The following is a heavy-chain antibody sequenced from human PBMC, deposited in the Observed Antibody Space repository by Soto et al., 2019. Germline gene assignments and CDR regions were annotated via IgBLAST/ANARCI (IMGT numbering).Heavy chain of an antibody. D-gene: IGHD3-16*01. J-gene: IGHJ4*02. CDR1: DDSIDSGSYY. CDR3: TRCLDRAKLGY. CDR2: IHYSGSI. V-gene: IGHV4-31*03. Sequence: QVQLQESGPGLVKPSQTLSLTCTVSDDSIDSGSYYRSWVRQYPGKGLEWIGSIHYSGSIYYSPSRRSRLTMSADTSKYQFSLKLSSVTVADTAVYYCTRCLDRAKLGYWGQGIQVIVSS.